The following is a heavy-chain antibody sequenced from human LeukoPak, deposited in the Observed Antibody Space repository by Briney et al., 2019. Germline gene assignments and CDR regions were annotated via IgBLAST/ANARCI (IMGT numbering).Heavy chain of an antibody. D-gene: IGHD3-16*02. V-gene: IGHV1-18*04. CDR2: ISAYTGNT. CDR3: ARDIGTGGPYYDYVWGSYRYDY. Sequence: ASVKVSCKASGYTFTGYYMHWVRQAPGQGLEWMGWISAYTGNTNYAQNLQGRVTMTTDTSTNTAYMELRSLRSDDTAVYYCARDIGTGGPYYDYVWGSYRYDYWGQGTLVTVSS. CDR1: GYTFTGYY. J-gene: IGHJ4*02.